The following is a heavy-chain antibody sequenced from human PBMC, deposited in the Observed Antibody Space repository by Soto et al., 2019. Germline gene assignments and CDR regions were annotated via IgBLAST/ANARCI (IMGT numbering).Heavy chain of an antibody. V-gene: IGHV3-23*01. CDR3: AKPDQPHIVATITPFDY. Sequence: GGSLRLSCAASGFTFSSYAMSWVRQAPGKGLEWVSAISGSGGSTYYADSVKGRFTISRDNSKNTLYLQMNSLRAEDTAVYYCAKPDQPHIVATITPFDYWGQGTLVTVSS. J-gene: IGHJ4*02. CDR1: GFTFSSYA. D-gene: IGHD5-12*01. CDR2: ISGSGGST.